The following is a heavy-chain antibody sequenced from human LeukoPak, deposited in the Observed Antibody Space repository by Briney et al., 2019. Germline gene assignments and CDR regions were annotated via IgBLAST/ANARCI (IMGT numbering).Heavy chain of an antibody. Sequence: ASVKVSCKASGYTFTSYYMHWVRQAPGQGLEWMGIINPSGGSTSYAQKFQGRVTMTRDTSTSTVYMELSSLSSEDTAVYYCARGDRDYDSSGYYFDYWGQGTLVIVSS. D-gene: IGHD3-22*01. CDR3: ARGDRDYDSSGYYFDY. CDR2: INPSGGST. CDR1: GYTFTSYY. V-gene: IGHV1-46*01. J-gene: IGHJ4*02.